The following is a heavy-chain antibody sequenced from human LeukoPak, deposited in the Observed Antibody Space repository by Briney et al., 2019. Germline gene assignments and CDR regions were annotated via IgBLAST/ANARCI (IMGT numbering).Heavy chain of an antibody. CDR2: INWNGGST. V-gene: IGHV3-20*04. CDR3: ARDRRGYSSSWYADY. CDR1: GFTFDDYG. Sequence: PGGSLRLSCAASGFTFDDYGMSWVRQAPGKGLEWVSGINWNGGSTGYADSVKGRFTISRDNAKNSLYLQMNSLRAEDTAVYYCARDRRGYSSSWYADYWGQGTLVTVSS. J-gene: IGHJ4*02. D-gene: IGHD6-13*01.